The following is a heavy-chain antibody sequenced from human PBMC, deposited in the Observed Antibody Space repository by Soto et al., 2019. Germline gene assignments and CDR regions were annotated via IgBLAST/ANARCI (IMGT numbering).Heavy chain of an antibody. Sequence: QVQLVESGGGVVQPGRSLRLSCAASGFTFSSYGMHWVRQAPGKGLEWVAVIWYDGSNKYYADSVKGRFTISRDTSQNALYRHMHSPSAENTAVYYCARDTFRCGHDHYYGMDVWGQGTTVTVSS. CDR1: GFTFSSYG. CDR2: IWYDGSNK. J-gene: IGHJ6*02. D-gene: IGHD5-12*01. CDR3: ARDTFRCGHDHYYGMDV. V-gene: IGHV3-33*01.